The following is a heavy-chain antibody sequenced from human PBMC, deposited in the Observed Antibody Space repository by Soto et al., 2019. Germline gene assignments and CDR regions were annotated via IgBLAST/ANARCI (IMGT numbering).Heavy chain of an antibody. J-gene: IGHJ5*02. CDR3: AKDRTIFGVAPIPS. Sequence: GSLRLSCAASGFTFSSYGMHWVRQAPGKGLEWVAVISYDGSNKYYADSVKGRLTISRDNSKNTLYLQMNSLRAEDTAVYYCAKDRTIFGVAPIPSWGQGTLVTVSS. D-gene: IGHD3-3*01. CDR1: GFTFSSYG. V-gene: IGHV3-30*18. CDR2: ISYDGSNK.